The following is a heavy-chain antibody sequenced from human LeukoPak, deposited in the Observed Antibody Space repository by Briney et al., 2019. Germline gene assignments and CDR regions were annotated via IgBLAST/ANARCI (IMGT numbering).Heavy chain of an antibody. CDR3: ARDRFGMSATGSDFDY. V-gene: IGHV4-38-2*02. D-gene: IGHD3-10*01. J-gene: IGHJ4*02. Sequence: SETLSLTCSVSGYSISSGYYWGWVRQTPGMGLEWIGSIHHSGSTYYNPTLKSRVTISLDTSKTQISLTLTSVTAAETAVYYCARDRFGMSATGSDFDYWGQGILVTVPS. CDR1: GYSISSGYY. CDR2: IHHSGST.